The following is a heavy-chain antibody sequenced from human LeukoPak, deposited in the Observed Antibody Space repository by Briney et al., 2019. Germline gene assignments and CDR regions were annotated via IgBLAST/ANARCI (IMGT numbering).Heavy chain of an antibody. D-gene: IGHD3-10*01. CDR1: GGTFSSYA. Sequence: SVKVSCKASGGTFSSYAISWVRQAPGQGLEWMGGIIPIFGTANYAQKFQGRVTITADESTSTAYMELSSLRSEDTAVYYCAISPVRGVNFDYWGQGTLVTVSS. CDR3: AISPVRGVNFDY. J-gene: IGHJ4*02. CDR2: IIPIFGTA. V-gene: IGHV1-69*13.